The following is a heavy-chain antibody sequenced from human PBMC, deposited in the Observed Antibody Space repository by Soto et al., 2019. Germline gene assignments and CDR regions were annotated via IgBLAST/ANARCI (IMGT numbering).Heavy chain of an antibody. V-gene: IGHV3-23*01. CDR3: AKDGGGYSSGWDY. J-gene: IGHJ4*02. Sequence: EVQLLESGGGLVQHGGSLRLSCAASGFTFSSYAMSWVRQAPGKGLEWVSTISGNSGSTYYADSVKGRFTISRDNSKNMLYLQMNSLRAEDTAVHYCAKDGGGYSSGWDYWGQGTLVTVSS. D-gene: IGHD6-19*01. CDR1: GFTFSSYA. CDR2: ISGNSGST.